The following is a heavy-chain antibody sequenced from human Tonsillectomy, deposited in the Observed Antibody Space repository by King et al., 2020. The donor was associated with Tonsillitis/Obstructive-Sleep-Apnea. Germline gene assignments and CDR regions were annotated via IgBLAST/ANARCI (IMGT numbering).Heavy chain of an antibody. CDR3: AGLGYSSGWRFDY. V-gene: IGHV4-39*01. CDR1: GGSISSSSYY. D-gene: IGHD6-19*01. CDR2: IYYSGST. Sequence: LQLQESGPGLVKPSETLSLTCTVSGGSISSSSYYWGWIRQPPGKGLEWIGSIYYSGSTYYNPSLKSRVTISVDTSKNQFSLKLSSVTAADTAVYYCAGLGYSSGWRFDYWGQGTLVTVSS. J-gene: IGHJ4*02.